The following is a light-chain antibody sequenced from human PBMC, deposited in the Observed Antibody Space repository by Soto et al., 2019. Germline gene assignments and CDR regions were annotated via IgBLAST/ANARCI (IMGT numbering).Light chain of an antibody. J-gene: IGKJ2*01. CDR2: GAS. CDR1: QDIRKD. Sequence: AIQMTQSPSSLSASVGDRVTITCRASQDIRKDLAWYQQKPGKAPQILIYGASTLQTGVASRFSGSGSATDFTLTISSLQPEDSAAYYCHQYGSSSYTFGQGTKLEIK. V-gene: IGKV1-6*01. CDR3: HQYGSSSYT.